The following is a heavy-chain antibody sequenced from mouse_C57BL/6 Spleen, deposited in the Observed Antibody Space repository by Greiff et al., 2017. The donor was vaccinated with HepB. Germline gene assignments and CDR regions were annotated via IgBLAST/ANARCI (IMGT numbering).Heavy chain of an antibody. Sequence: VQLQQSGAELVRPGASVTLSCKASGYTFTDYEMHWVKQTPVHGLEWIGAIDPETGGTAYNQKFKGKAILTADKSSSTAYMELRSLTSEDSAVYYCTRAENYDYFYYAMDYWGQGTSVTVSS. CDR1: GYTFTDYE. V-gene: IGHV1-15*01. CDR2: IDPETGGT. J-gene: IGHJ4*01. CDR3: TRAENYDYFYYAMDY. D-gene: IGHD2-4*01.